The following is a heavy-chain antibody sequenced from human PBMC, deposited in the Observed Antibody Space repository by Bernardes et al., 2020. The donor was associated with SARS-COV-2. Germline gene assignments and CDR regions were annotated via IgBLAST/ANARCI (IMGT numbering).Heavy chain of an antibody. CDR3: ARDLFWWSAADY. CDR1: GFSLSSHA. D-gene: IGHD3-16*01. V-gene: IGHV3-23*01. Sequence: GGSLRLSCAASGFSLSSHAMSWVRQAPGKGLEWVSGVGTDGNTHYTDSVRGRFSISRDTSKNMLYLQMNSLRGEDTAVYFCARDLFWWSAADYWGQGTLVTVS. J-gene: IGHJ4*02. CDR2: VGTDGNT.